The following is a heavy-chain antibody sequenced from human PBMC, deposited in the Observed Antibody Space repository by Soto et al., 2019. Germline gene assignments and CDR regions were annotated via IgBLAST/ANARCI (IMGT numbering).Heavy chain of an antibody. J-gene: IGHJ4*02. Sequence: GGSLRLSCAASGFTFSSYEMNWVRQAPGKGLEWVSYISSSGSTIYYADPVKGRFTISRDNAKNSLYLQMNSLRAEDTAVYYCARSLRGARGGYFDYWGQGTLVTVSS. CDR1: GFTFSSYE. D-gene: IGHD3-10*01. CDR3: ARSLRGARGGYFDY. CDR2: ISSSGSTI. V-gene: IGHV3-48*03.